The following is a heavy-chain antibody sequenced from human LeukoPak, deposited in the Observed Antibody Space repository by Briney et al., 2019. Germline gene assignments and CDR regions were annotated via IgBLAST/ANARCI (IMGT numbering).Heavy chain of an antibody. J-gene: IGHJ4*02. V-gene: IGHV3-23*01. CDR2: ISGSGGST. CDR3: AKDFNIVGATYFDY. Sequence: PGGSLRLSCAASGFTFSSYGMSWVRQAPGKGLEWVSAISGSGGSTYYADSVKGRFTISRDNSKNTLYLQMNSLRAEDTAVYYCAKDFNIVGATYFDYWGQGTLVTVSS. CDR1: GFTFSSYG. D-gene: IGHD1-26*01.